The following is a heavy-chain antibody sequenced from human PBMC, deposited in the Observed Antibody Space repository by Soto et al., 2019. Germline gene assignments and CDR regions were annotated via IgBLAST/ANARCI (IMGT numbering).Heavy chain of an antibody. CDR2: ISYDGSNK. CDR3: AKDQDDYIWATSDAFDI. Sequence: PGGSLRLSCAASGFTFSSYGMHWVRQALGKGLEWVAVISYDGSNKYYADSVKGRFTISRDNSKNTLYLQMNSLRAEDTAVYYCAKDQDDYIWATSDAFDIWGQGTMVTVSS. V-gene: IGHV3-30*18. D-gene: IGHD3-16*01. J-gene: IGHJ3*02. CDR1: GFTFSSYG.